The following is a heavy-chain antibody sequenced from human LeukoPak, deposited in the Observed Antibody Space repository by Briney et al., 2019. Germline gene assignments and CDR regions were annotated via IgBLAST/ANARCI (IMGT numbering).Heavy chain of an antibody. CDR1: DDSITIYY. D-gene: IGHD3-10*01. V-gene: IGHV4-59*12. J-gene: IGHJ3*02. Sequence: SETLSLTCTVSDDSITIYYWTWIRQPPGKGLEWIGYIDHTGSTNYNPSLNSRVTISRDTSKNHFSLELSSVTAADTAVYHCARSDGYGLVGIWGQGTMVTVSS. CDR2: IDHTGST. CDR3: ARSDGYGLVGI.